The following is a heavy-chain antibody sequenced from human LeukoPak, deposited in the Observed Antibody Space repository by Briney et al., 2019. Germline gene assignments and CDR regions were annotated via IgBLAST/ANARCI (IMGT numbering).Heavy chain of an antibody. CDR2: IKQDGSMR. CDR3: ARGITMAN. CDR1: GFTFSNYW. V-gene: IGHV3-7*04. D-gene: IGHD3-10*01. Sequence: GGSLRLSCAASGFTFSNYWMTWVRQAPGKGLEWVANIKQDGSMRDYVDSVKGRFTISRDDAKNSLYLQMNSLRAEDTAVYYCARGITMANWGQGTLVTVSS. J-gene: IGHJ4*02.